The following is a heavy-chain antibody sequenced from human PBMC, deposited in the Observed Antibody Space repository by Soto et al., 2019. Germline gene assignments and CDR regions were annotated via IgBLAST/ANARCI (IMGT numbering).Heavy chain of an antibody. Sequence: GGSLRLSCAASGFTFDDYGMSWVRQAPGKGLEWVSGINWNGGSTGYADSVKGRFTISRDNAKNSLYLQMNSLRAEDTALYHCAKDLQFGGWLGAQTLDYWGQGTQVTVSP. CDR3: AKDLQFGGWLGAQTLDY. J-gene: IGHJ4*02. CDR1: GFTFDDYG. D-gene: IGHD3-22*01. V-gene: IGHV3-20*01. CDR2: INWNGGST.